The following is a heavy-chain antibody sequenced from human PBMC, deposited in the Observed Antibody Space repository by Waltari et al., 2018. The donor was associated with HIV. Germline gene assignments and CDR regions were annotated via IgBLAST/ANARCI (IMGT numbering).Heavy chain of an antibody. CDR2: VWYDGNNK. V-gene: IGHV3-33*01. J-gene: IGHJ4*02. CDR3: ARTPYDTSGYCFDY. Sequence: QVQLVEAGGGVVQPGRSLRRSCTATGFIFSSYGMHWVRQAAGKGLEWVAVVWYDGNNKYYADSVKGRFTISRDNSKNTLYLQMNNLRVEDTAVYYCARTPYDTSGYCFDYWGQGTLVTVSS. D-gene: IGHD3-22*01. CDR1: GFIFSSYG.